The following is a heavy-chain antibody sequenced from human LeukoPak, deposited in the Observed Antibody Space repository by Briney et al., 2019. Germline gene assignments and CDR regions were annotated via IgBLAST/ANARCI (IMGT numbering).Heavy chain of an antibody. D-gene: IGHD1-26*01. CDR2: ISSSSSTI. CDR3: ARERELWEPNFDY. V-gene: IGHV3-48*01. J-gene: IGHJ4*02. CDR1: GFTFSSYE. Sequence: GGSLRLSCAASGFTFSSYEMNWVRQAPGKGLEWVSYISSSSSTIYYADSVKGRFTISRDNAKNSLYLQMNSLRAEDTAVYYCARERELWEPNFDYWSQGTLVSVSS.